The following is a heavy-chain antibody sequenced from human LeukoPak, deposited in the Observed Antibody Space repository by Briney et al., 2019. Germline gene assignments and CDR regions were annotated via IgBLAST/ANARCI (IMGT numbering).Heavy chain of an antibody. CDR1: GFTFSSYA. V-gene: IGHV3-23*01. Sequence: GGSLRLSCAASGFTFSSYAMSWVRQATGKGLEWVSAISGSGGSTYYADSVKGRFTISRDNSKNTLYLQMNSLRAEDTAVYYCAKSGGYYGYYFDYWGQGTLVTVSS. CDR3: AKSGGYYGYYFDY. CDR2: ISGSGGST. J-gene: IGHJ4*02. D-gene: IGHD1-26*01.